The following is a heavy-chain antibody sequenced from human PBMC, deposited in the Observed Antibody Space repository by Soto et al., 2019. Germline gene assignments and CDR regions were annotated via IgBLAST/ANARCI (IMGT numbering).Heavy chain of an antibody. CDR2: IYYSGST. Sequence: SETLSLTCTVSGGSISGYYWSWIRQPPGKGLEWIGYIYYSGSTSYNPSLKSRVTISVDTSKNQFSLKLSSVTAADTAVYYCASHYRRRGWEWATEPLFDYWGQGTLVTVSS. V-gene: IGHV4-59*01. D-gene: IGHD6-19*01. CDR1: GGSISGYY. J-gene: IGHJ4*02. CDR3: ASHYRRRGWEWATEPLFDY.